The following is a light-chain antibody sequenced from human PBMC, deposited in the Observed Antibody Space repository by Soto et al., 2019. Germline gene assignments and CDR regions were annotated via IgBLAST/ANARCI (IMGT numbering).Light chain of an antibody. CDR1: QSVSSN. CDR3: QQDDHCPRWT. J-gene: IGKJ1*01. Sequence: EIVMTQSPATLSVSPGERATLSCRASQSVSSNFAWYQQKPGQAPRLLIYGASTRATGIPARFSGSGSGTELTHTLSSLQPEDFAVYYCQQDDHCPRWTFGQGTTVEIK. V-gene: IGKV3-15*01. CDR2: GAS.